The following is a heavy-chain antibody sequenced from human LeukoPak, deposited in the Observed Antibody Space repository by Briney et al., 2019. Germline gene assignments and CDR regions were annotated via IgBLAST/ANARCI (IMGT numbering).Heavy chain of an antibody. J-gene: IGHJ4*02. CDR3: ASATDGDYETYYYGSGNLYYFDY. CDR2: IYYTGST. CDR1: GGSISSGGYS. Sequence: SETLSLTCAVSGGSISSGGYSWSWIRQPPGKGLEWIGYIYYTGSTFYNPSLKSRLSISVETSENQFSLKLSSVTAADTAVYYCASATDGDYETYYYGSGNLYYFDYWGQGTLVTVSS. D-gene: IGHD3-10*01. V-gene: IGHV4-30-4*07.